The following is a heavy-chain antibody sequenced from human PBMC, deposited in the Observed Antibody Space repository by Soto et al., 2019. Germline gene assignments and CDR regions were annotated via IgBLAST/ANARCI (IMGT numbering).Heavy chain of an antibody. CDR3: ARTVRDFYGLDV. V-gene: IGHV3-13*05. CDR1: GFTFRNYD. J-gene: IGHJ6*02. CDR2: ISAAGDP. Sequence: EVQLVESGGGLVQPGGSLRLSCEASGFTFRNYDMHWVRQGTGKGLEWVSGISAAGDPDYADSVEGRFTISRENAQNSFFLQMNSLRVEDRAVYYCARTVRDFYGLDVWGQGTTVIVS.